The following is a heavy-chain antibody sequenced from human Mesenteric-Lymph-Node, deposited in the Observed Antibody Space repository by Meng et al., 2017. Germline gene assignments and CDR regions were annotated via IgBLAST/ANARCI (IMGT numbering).Heavy chain of an antibody. CDR1: GGSFSGYY. J-gene: IGHJ4*02. CDR3: ARDPGTVTDY. CDR2: INHSGST. D-gene: IGHD4-17*01. Sequence: QVQLQQWGAGLLKPSETLSLTCAVYGGSFSGYYWSWIRQPPGKGLEWIGEINHSGSTNYNPSLKSRVTISVDTSKNQFSLKLSSVTAADTAVYYCARDPGTVTDYWGQGTLVTVSS. V-gene: IGHV4-34*01.